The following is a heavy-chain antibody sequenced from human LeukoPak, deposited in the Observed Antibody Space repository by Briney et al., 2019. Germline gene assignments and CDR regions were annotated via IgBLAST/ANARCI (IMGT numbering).Heavy chain of an antibody. CDR1: GFIFNNYA. Sequence: GGSLRLSCSASGFIFNNYAMQWVRQAAGKGLDYISAISSDGGTTYYADSVKGRFTISRDNSKNTLYLQLSSLRTEDTAVYYCAKDPDDSSGYYYGLRYYYGMDVWGQGTTVTVSS. CDR3: AKDPDDSSGYYYGLRYYYGMDV. J-gene: IGHJ6*02. D-gene: IGHD3-22*01. V-gene: IGHV3-64D*06. CDR2: ISSDGGTT.